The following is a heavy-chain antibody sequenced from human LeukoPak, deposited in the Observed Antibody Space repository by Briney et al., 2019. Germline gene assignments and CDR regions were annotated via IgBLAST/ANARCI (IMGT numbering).Heavy chain of an antibody. CDR2: IYASGST. D-gene: IGHD3-3*01. V-gene: IGHV4-4*07. Sequence: SETLSLTCTVSGGSISSYYWSWIRQPAGKGLEWIGRIYASGSTNYNPALKSRVSMSVDTSKNQFSLKLSSVTAADTAVYYCARVFTIFGVVIDAFDIWGQGTMVTVSS. CDR3: ARVFTIFGVVIDAFDI. J-gene: IGHJ3*02. CDR1: GGSISSYY.